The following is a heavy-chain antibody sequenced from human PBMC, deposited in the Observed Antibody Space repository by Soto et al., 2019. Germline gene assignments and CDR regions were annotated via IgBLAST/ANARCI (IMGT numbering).Heavy chain of an antibody. J-gene: IGHJ6*02. D-gene: IGHD1-26*01. Sequence: QVQLVQSGAEVKKPGSSVKVSCKASGGTFSSYAISWVRQAPVQGLEWMGGIIPIFGTANYAQKFQGRVTITADESTSTAYMELSSLRSEDTAVYYCARGDKGGSYSDYYGMDVLGQVTTVTVSS. V-gene: IGHV1-69*01. CDR3: ARGDKGGSYSDYYGMDV. CDR1: GGTFSSYA. CDR2: IIPIFGTA.